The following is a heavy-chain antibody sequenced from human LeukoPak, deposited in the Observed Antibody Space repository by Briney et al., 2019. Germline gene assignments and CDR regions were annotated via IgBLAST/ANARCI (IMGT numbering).Heavy chain of an antibody. V-gene: IGHV3-21*01. CDR2: ISSSSSYI. D-gene: IGHD3-10*01. Sequence: GGSLRLSCAASGFTFSSYSMNWVRQAPGKGLEWVSSISSSSSYIYYADSVKGRFTISRDNAKNSLYLQMNSLRVEDTAVYYCARDCYPSGSGSYCYWGQGTLVTVSS. J-gene: IGHJ4*02. CDR1: GFTFSSYS. CDR3: ARDCYPSGSGSYCY.